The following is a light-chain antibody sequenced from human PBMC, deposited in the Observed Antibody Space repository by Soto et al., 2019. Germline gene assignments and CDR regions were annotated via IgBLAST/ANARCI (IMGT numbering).Light chain of an antibody. V-gene: IGKV3-15*01. J-gene: IGKJ1*01. CDR1: QSVSSN. CDR2: GAS. Sequence: VMTQSPATLSVSPGERATLSCRASQSVSSNLAWYQQKPGQAPRLLIYGASTRATGIPARFSGSESGTEFTLTISSLQSEDFAVYYCQQYNNWLWTFGQGTKVDIK. CDR3: QQYNNWLWT.